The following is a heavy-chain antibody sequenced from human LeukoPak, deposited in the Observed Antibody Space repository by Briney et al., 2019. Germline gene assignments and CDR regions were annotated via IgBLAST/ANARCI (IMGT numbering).Heavy chain of an antibody. D-gene: IGHD5-18*01. CDR1: GFTFSSYN. V-gene: IGHV3-21*01. CDR3: ARGLGYSYGPPYY. CDR2: ISSSSSYI. Sequence: GGSLRLSCAASGFTFSSYNMNWVRQAPGKGLEWVSSISSSSSYIYYADSVKGRFTISRDNAKNSLYLQMNSLRAEDTAVYYCARGLGYSYGPPYYWGQGTLVTVSS. J-gene: IGHJ4*02.